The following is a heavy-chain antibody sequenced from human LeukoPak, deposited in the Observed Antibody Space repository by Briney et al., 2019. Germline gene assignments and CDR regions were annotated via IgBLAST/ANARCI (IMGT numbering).Heavy chain of an antibody. J-gene: IGHJ4*02. CDR3: AREHYYDSSGYLTPDY. D-gene: IGHD3-22*01. Sequence: PGGSLRLSCAASGFTFSSYSMNWVRQAPGKGLEWVSSISSSSSYIYYADSVKGRLTISRDNAKNSLYLQMNSLRAEDTAVYYCAREHYYDSSGYLTPDYWGQGTLVTVSS. V-gene: IGHV3-21*01. CDR1: GFTFSSYS. CDR2: ISSSSSYI.